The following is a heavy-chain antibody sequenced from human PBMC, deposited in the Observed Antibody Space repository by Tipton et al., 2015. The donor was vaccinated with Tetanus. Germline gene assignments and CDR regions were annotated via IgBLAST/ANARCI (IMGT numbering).Heavy chain of an antibody. Sequence: QLVQSGAEVKKPGASVKVSCKASGYTFTHYGVNWVRQAPGQGLEWMGWISPFNENENYAEKFQGRPTMTTDRSTATVYMDLRSLGSGDTGVYYCARGRGLGPHAYFERWGQGTLVTVSS. CDR2: ISPFNENE. V-gene: IGHV1-18*01. J-gene: IGHJ5*02. CDR3: ARGRGLGPHAYFER. D-gene: IGHD3/OR15-3a*01. CDR1: GYTFTHYG.